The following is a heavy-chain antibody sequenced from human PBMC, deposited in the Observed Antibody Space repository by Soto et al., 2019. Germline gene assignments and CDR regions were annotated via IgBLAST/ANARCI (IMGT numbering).Heavy chain of an antibody. Sequence: ASVKVSCKASGYTFTSYGISWVRQAPGQGLEWMGWISAYNGNTNYAQKLQGRVTMTTDTSTSTAYMELRSLRSDDTAVYYCARDLRLLDYYYYCYMDVWGKGTTVTVSS. D-gene: IGHD3-16*01. CDR2: ISAYNGNT. J-gene: IGHJ6*03. CDR1: GYTFTSYG. V-gene: IGHV1-18*01. CDR3: ARDLRLLDYYYYCYMDV.